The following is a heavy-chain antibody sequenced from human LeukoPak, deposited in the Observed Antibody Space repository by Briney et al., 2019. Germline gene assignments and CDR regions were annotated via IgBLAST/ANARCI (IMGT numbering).Heavy chain of an antibody. V-gene: IGHV3-7*03. CDR3: TKDIVVVPVQGNWFDP. Sequence: GGSLRLSCAASGFTFSSYWMSWVRQAPGKGLEWVANIKQDGSEKYYVDSVKGRFTISRDNAKNSLYLQMNSLTAEDTAIYYCTKDIVVVPVQGNWFDPWGQGTLVTVSS. CDR2: IKQDGSEK. D-gene: IGHD2-2*01. J-gene: IGHJ5*02. CDR1: GFTFSSYW.